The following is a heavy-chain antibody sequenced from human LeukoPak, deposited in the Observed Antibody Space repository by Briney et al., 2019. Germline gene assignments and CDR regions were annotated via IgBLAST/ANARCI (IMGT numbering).Heavy chain of an antibody. CDR3: ASSVGRDGYNYIAY. Sequence: GASVKVSCKASGHTFTRYYMHWVRQAPGQRLEWMGWINPNSGGTNYAQKFQGRVTMTRDTSISTAYMELSRLRSDDTAVYYCASSVGRDGYNYIAYGGQGTLVTVSS. J-gene: IGHJ4*02. D-gene: IGHD5-24*01. V-gene: IGHV1-2*02. CDR1: GHTFTRYY. CDR2: INPNSGGT.